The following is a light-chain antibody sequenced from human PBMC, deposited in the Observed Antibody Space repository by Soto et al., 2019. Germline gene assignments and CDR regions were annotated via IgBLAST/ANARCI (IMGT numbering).Light chain of an antibody. V-gene: IGKV1-12*01. CDR1: QGISVW. CDR2: AAS. CDR3: QQANSSPYT. Sequence: DIQMTQSPSSVSASVGDRVTITCRASQGISVWLAWYQQKPGKAPKLLIHAASNLQSGVPSRFSGSGSGTDFTLTISSLQREDFATYYCQQANSSPYTFGQGTKLEIK. J-gene: IGKJ2*01.